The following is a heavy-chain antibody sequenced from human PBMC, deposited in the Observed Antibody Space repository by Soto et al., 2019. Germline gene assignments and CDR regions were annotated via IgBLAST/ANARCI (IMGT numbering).Heavy chain of an antibody. CDR3: AIGPNESFYFDY. V-gene: IGHV1-46*01. CDR2: LRPRTGNT. CDR1: GYTFTNYY. J-gene: IGHJ4*02. Sequence: ASVKVSCKASGYTFTNYYIHWLRQAPGQGLEWLGILRPRTGNTGYAQRFQGRVTMTRDTSAGTVYMELTSLKSDDTTVYYCAIGPNESFYFDYWGQGPQVTVSS. D-gene: IGHD3-16*01.